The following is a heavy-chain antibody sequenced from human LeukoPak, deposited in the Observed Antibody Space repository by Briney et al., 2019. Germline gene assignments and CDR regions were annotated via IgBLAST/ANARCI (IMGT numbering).Heavy chain of an antibody. CDR2: IYYSGST. CDR1: GGSISSSSYY. Sequence: SETLSLTCTVSGGSISSSSYYWGWIRQPPGKGLEWIGSIYYSGSTYYNPSLKSRVTISVDTSKNQFSLKLSSVTAADTAVYYCARDGGMGAQYYFDYWGQGTLVTVSS. D-gene: IGHD1-26*01. CDR3: ARDGGMGAQYYFDY. V-gene: IGHV4-39*02. J-gene: IGHJ4*02.